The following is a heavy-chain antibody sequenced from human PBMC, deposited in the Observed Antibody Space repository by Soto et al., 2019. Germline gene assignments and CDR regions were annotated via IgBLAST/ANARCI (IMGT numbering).Heavy chain of an antibody. V-gene: IGHV3-33*01. Sequence: QVQLVESGGGVVQPGRSLRLSCAASGFTFSSYGMHWVRQAPGKGLEWVAVIWYDGSNKYYADSVKGRFTISRDNSKNTLYLQMNSLRAEDTAVYYCARGHYCSSTSCYLMPPPRSPWFDPWGQGTLVTVSS. CDR3: ARGHYCSSTSCYLMPPPRSPWFDP. CDR1: GFTFSSYG. D-gene: IGHD2-2*01. J-gene: IGHJ5*02. CDR2: IWYDGSNK.